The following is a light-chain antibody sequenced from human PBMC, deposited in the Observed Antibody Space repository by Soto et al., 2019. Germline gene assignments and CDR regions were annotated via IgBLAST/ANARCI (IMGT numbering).Light chain of an antibody. CDR3: QHYNNWPPLT. J-gene: IGKJ4*01. V-gene: IGKV3-15*01. Sequence: EIVMTQSPATLSVSPGERATLSCRASQSVSSNLAWYQQKPGQAPRLLIYGASTRANGIQARFSGSGSGTEFTLTISSLQSEDFAVYYCQHYNNWPPLTFGGGTKVEIK. CDR2: GAS. CDR1: QSVSSN.